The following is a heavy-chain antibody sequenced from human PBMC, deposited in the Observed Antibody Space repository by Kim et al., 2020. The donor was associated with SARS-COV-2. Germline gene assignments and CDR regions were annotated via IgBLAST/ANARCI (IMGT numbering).Heavy chain of an antibody. J-gene: IGHJ4*02. CDR3: TTVWAAGPFDY. CDR2: T. D-gene: IGHD6-13*01. V-gene: IGHV3-15*01. Sequence: TDYAAPVKGRFTISRDDSKNTLYLQMNSLKTEDTAVYYCTTVWAAGPFDYWGQVTLVTVSS.